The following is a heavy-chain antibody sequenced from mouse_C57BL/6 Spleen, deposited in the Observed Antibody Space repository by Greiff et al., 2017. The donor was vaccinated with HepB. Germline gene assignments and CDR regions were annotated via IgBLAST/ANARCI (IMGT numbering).Heavy chain of an antibody. CDR3: ARYGRGYGFAY. J-gene: IGHJ3*01. Sequence: EVQLQQSGPELVKPGASVKIPCKASGYTFTDYNMDWVKQSHGKSLEWIGDINPNNGGTIYNQKFKGKATLTVDKSSSTAYMELRSLTSEDTAVYYCARYGRGYGFAYWGQGTLVTVSA. CDR2: INPNNGGT. D-gene: IGHD1-1*01. CDR1: GYTFTDYN. V-gene: IGHV1-18*01.